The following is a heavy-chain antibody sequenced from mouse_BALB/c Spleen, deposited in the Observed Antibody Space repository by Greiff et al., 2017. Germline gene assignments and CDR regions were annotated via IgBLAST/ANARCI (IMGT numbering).Heavy chain of an antibody. D-gene: IGHD2-4*01. CDR1: GFTFSSYG. Sequence: EVKVVESGGGLVQPGGSLKLSCAASGFTFSSYGMSWVRQTPDKRLELVATINSNGGSTYYPDSVKGRFTISRDNAKNTLYLQMSSLKSEDTAMYYCARGGDYDVWFAYWGQGTLVTVSA. J-gene: IGHJ3*01. CDR3: ARGGDYDVWFAY. CDR2: INSNGGST. V-gene: IGHV5-6-3*01.